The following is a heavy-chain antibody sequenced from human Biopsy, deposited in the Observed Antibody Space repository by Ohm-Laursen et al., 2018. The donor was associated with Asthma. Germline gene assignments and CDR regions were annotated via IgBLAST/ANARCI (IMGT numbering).Heavy chain of an antibody. CDR2: ISNNGGRT. CDR3: AWSIYDFWSGYYGMEV. V-gene: IGHV3-64D*08. Sequence: SLRLSFSATGFTSSINDMHWVRQAPGKGPEYVSGISNNGGRTNYGDSVKGRFTISRDNSKSTLYLQMSSLRGEDTAVYYCAWSIYDFWSGYYGMEVWGQGTTVTVSS. CDR1: GFTSSIND. D-gene: IGHD3-3*01. J-gene: IGHJ6*02.